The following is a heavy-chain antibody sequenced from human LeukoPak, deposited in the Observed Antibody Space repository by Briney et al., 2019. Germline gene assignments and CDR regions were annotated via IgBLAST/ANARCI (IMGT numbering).Heavy chain of an antibody. J-gene: IGHJ3*02. CDR3: AKAPIVVVPAAINDAFDI. D-gene: IGHD2-2*01. CDR1: GFTFSSYW. CDR2: IKQDGSEK. V-gene: IGHV3-7*01. Sequence: GGSLRLSCAASGFTFSSYWMSWVRQAPGKGLEWVANIKQDGSEKYYVDSVKGRFTISRDNSKNSLYLQMNSLRAEDTAVYYCAKAPIVVVPAAINDAFDIWGQGTMVTVSS.